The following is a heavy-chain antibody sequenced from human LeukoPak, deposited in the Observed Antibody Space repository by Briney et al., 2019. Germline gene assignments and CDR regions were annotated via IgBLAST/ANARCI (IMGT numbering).Heavy chain of an antibody. J-gene: IGHJ6*03. CDR1: GGSFSGYY. V-gene: IGHV4-34*01. D-gene: IGHD3-3*01. Sequence: PSETLSLTCAVYGGSFSGYYWSWIRQPPGKGLEWIGEINHSGSTNYNPSLKSRVTISVDTSKNQFSLKLSSVTAADTAVYYCARIPLIWSGYYTSYYYYYMDVWGKGTTVTVSS. CDR3: ARIPLIWSGYYTSYYYYYMDV. CDR2: INHSGST.